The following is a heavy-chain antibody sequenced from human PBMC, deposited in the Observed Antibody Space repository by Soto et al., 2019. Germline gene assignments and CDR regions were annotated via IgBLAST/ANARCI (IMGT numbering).Heavy chain of an antibody. CDR2: ISGSGGST. D-gene: IGHD3-10*01. V-gene: IGHV3-23*01. CDR1: GFTFSSYA. CDR3: AKWFGELLLIGDY. Sequence: GGSLRLSCEASGFTFSSYAMSWVRQAPGKGLEWVSAISGSGGSTYYADSVKGRFTISRDNSKNTLYLQMNSLRAEDTAVYYCAKWFGELLLIGDYWGQGTLVTVSS. J-gene: IGHJ4*02.